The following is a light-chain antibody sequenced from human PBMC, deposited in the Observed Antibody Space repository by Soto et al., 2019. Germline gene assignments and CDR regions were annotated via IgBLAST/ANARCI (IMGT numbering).Light chain of an antibody. J-gene: IGKJ1*01. CDR1: EDISNY. CDR3: QNYNRAPWT. V-gene: IGKV1-27*01. CDR2: SAS. Sequence: DIQMTQSPSSLSASVGDRVIITCRASEDISNYLAWYQQKPGKVTKLLIYSASTIQSGVPSRFSGSGSGTDFTLHNSSLQTEDVATNYGQNYNRAPWTCGQGTKEEIK.